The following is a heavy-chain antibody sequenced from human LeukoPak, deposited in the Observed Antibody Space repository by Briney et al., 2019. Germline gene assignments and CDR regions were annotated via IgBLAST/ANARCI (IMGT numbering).Heavy chain of an antibody. V-gene: IGHV3-53*01. CDR1: GFTLNTNY. CDR2: IYAGGNT. D-gene: IGHD6-13*01. Sequence: GGSLRLSCAASGFTLNTNYMNWVRQVPGKGLEWVSVIYAGGNTYYADSVKGRFTISGDNSKNTLYLQMNSPRAEDTAVYYCAKAYSSSSPDAFDIWGQGTMVTVSS. J-gene: IGHJ3*02. CDR3: AKAYSSSSPDAFDI.